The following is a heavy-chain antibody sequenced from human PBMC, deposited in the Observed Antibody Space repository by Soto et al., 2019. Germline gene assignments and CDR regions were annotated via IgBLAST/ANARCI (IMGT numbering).Heavy chain of an antibody. V-gene: IGHV1-3*01. CDR2: INAGNGNT. D-gene: IGHD3-3*01. J-gene: IGHJ6*02. Sequence: ASVKVSCKASGYTFTSYAMHWVRQAPGRRLEWMGWINAGNGNTKYSQKFQGRVTITRDTSASTAYMELSSLRSEDTAVYYCARDKRITIFGVARMDVWGQGTTVTISS. CDR3: ARDKRITIFGVARMDV. CDR1: GYTFTSYA.